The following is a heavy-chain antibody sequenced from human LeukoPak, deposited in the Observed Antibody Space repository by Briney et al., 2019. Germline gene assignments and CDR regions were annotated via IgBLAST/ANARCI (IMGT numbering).Heavy chain of an antibody. CDR1: GGTFSSYA. V-gene: IGHV1-69*04. Sequence: SVKVSCKASGGTFSSYAISWVRQAPGQGLEWMGRIIPILGIANYAQKFQGRVTMTTDTSTTTAFMDLRSLRSDDTAVYYCARAAKGLVDLVVVPAAFPVDYWGQGTLVTVSS. J-gene: IGHJ4*02. D-gene: IGHD2-2*01. CDR3: ARAAKGLVDLVVVPAAFPVDY. CDR2: IIPILGIA.